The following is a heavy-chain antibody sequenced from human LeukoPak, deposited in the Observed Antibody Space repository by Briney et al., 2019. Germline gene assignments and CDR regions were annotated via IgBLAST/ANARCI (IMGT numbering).Heavy chain of an antibody. J-gene: IGHJ4*02. CDR3: AGQSAAGTIDY. V-gene: IGHV3-66*04. CDR1: GFTVSSNY. Sequence: GGSLRLSCAASGFTVSSNYMSWVRKAPGKGLEWVSVIYSGGSTYYADSVKGRFTISRDNSKNTLYLQMNSLRAEDTAVYYCAGQSAAGTIDYWGQGTLVTVSS. D-gene: IGHD6-13*01. CDR2: IYSGGST.